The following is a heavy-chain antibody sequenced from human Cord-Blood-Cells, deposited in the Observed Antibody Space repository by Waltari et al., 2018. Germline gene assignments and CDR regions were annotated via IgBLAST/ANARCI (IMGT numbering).Heavy chain of an antibody. CDR3: ARVSVGGYGDFDY. D-gene: IGHD1-26*01. Sequence: QVQLVQSGAAVKKPGASVKVSCKASGYTFTSTGISWVRQAPGQGLELMGWVSAYNGNTNCAQKLQGRVTMTTDTSTSAAYMGLRSLRSDDTAVYYCARVSVGGYGDFDYWGQGTLVTVSS. J-gene: IGHJ4*02. CDR1: GYTFTSTG. V-gene: IGHV1-18*01. CDR2: VSAYNGNT.